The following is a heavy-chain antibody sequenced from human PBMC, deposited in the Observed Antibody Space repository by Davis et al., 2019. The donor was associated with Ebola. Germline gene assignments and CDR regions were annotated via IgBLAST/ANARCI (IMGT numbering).Heavy chain of an antibody. J-gene: IGHJ5*02. V-gene: IGHV1-8*03. CDR1: GYTFTSYG. Sequence: ASVKVSCKASGYTFTSYGISWVRQATGQGLEWMGWLNPNSGNTGYAQRFQGRVTITRDTSISTVYMELSSLRSEETAVYYCARGLPAAPRHRWFDPWGQGTLVTVSS. D-gene: IGHD2-2*01. CDR2: LNPNSGNT. CDR3: ARGLPAAPRHRWFDP.